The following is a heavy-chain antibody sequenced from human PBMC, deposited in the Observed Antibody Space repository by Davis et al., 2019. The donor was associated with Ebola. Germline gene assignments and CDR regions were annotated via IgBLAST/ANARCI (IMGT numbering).Heavy chain of an antibody. CDR1: GFTVRTNY. CDR3: ARTSGTTGIFLG. D-gene: IGHD1-1*01. J-gene: IGHJ4*02. V-gene: IGHV3-66*01. Sequence: GESLKISCAASGFTVRTNYLSWVRQAPGKGLEWVSIIYTGGSTYYADSVKGRFTISRDNAKNSLYLQMNTLRAEDTAVYYCARTSGTTGIFLGWGQGTLVTVSS. CDR2: IYTGGST.